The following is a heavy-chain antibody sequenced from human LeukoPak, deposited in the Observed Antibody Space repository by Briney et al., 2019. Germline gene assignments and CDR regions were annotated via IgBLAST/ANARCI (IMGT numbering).Heavy chain of an antibody. CDR3: AVGYCTNGVCYTIGY. V-gene: IGHV1-24*01. D-gene: IGHD2-8*01. CDR2: FDPEDGET. CDR1: GYTLTELS. J-gene: IGHJ4*02. Sequence: ASVKVSCKVSGYTLTELSMHWVRQAPGKGLEWMGGFDPEDGETIYAQKLQGRVTMTEDTSTDTAYMELSSLRSEDTAAYYCAVGYCTNGVCYTIGYWGQGTLVTVSS.